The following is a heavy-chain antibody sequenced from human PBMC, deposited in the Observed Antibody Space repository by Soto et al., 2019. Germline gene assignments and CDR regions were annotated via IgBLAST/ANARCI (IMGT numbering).Heavy chain of an antibody. J-gene: IGHJ4*02. D-gene: IGHD6-19*01. CDR1: GFTFSDYA. V-gene: IGHV3-30*18. CDR3: AKGGRQWLVTSDFNY. CDR2: VSHDGRNT. Sequence: VQLVESGGGVVQHGRSLRLSCAASGFTFSDYAMHWVRQAPGKGLECVAVVSHDGRNTHYADSVKGRFTISRDSSKNTVSLEMNSQRAEDEAVYYCAKGGRQWLVTSDFNYWGQGALVTVSS.